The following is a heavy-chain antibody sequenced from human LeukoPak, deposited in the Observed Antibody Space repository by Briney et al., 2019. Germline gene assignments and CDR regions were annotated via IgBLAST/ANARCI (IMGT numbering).Heavy chain of an antibody. J-gene: IGHJ6*02. CDR3: ARDLQGPYCSGGSCYPAMDV. CDR2: IRYDGSNK. Sequence: GGSLRLSCAASGFTFSSYGMHWVRQAPGKGLEWVAFIRYDGSNKYYADSVKGRFTISRDNSKNTLYLQMNSLRAEDTAVYYCARDLQGPYCSGGSCYPAMDVWGQGTTVTVSS. D-gene: IGHD2-15*01. V-gene: IGHV3-30*02. CDR1: GFTFSSYG.